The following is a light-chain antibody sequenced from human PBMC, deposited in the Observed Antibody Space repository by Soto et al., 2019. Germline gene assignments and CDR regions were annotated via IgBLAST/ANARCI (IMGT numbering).Light chain of an antibody. J-gene: IGKJ4*01. CDR3: QQHKSYPHS. CDR2: AAS. CDR1: QDISSY. V-gene: IGKV1-9*01. Sequence: DIQLTQSPSFLSASVGDRVTITCRTSQDISSYLAWYQQKPGKAPQLLTSAASTLQSGVPSRFSGSGSGTEFTLTISSLQPEDFATYYCQQHKSYPHSFGGGTKVVI.